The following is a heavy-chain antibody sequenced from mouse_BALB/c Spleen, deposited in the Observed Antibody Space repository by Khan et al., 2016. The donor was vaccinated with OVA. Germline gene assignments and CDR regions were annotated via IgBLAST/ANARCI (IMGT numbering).Heavy chain of an antibody. Sequence: EVELVESGPGLVKPSQSLSLTCTVTGYSITSDYAWNWIRQFPGNKLEWMGYISYSGTTSYNPSLKSRISINRDTSKNQFFLQLNSVTSEDTATYYCARQNYYGYAMDYWGQGTSVTVSS. V-gene: IGHV3-2*02. CDR1: GYSITSDYA. J-gene: IGHJ4*01. D-gene: IGHD1-1*01. CDR3: ARQNYYGYAMDY. CDR2: ISYSGTT.